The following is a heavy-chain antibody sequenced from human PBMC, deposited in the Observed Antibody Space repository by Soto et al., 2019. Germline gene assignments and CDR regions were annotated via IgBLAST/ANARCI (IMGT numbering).Heavy chain of an antibody. CDR2: IKQDGSEK. CDR3: ARDLYDFWSGYYY. V-gene: IGHV3-7*01. CDR1: GFTFSSYW. Sequence: GGSLRLSCAASGFTFSSYWMSWVRQAPGKGLEWVANIKQDGSEKYYVDSVKGRFTISRDNAKNSLYLQMNSLRAEDTAVYYCARDLYDFWSGYYYWGQGTLVTVSS. J-gene: IGHJ4*02. D-gene: IGHD3-3*01.